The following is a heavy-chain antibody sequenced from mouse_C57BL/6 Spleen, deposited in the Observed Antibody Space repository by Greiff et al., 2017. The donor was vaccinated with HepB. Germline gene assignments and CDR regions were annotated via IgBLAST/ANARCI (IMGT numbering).Heavy chain of an antibody. J-gene: IGHJ1*03. V-gene: IGHV1-55*01. Sequence: VQLQQPGAELVKPGASVKMSCKASGYTFTSYWITWVKQRPGQGLEWIGDIYPGSGSTNYNEKFKSKATLTVDTSSSTAYMQLSSLTSEDSAVYYWAREGYGSGYFDVWGTGTTVTVSS. CDR2: IYPGSGST. CDR3: AREGYGSGYFDV. CDR1: GYTFTSYW. D-gene: IGHD1-1*01.